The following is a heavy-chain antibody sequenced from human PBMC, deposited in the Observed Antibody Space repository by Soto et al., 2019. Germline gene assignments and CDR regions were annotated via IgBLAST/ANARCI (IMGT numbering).Heavy chain of an antibody. CDR1: GGTFSGYA. Sequence: GASVKVSCKASGGTFSGYAISWVRQAPGQGLEWMGGIIPIFGTANYAQKFQGRVTITADESTSTAYMELSSLRSEDTAVYYCARGYAGYSSGWNFDYWGQGTLVTVSS. D-gene: IGHD6-19*01. V-gene: IGHV1-69*13. CDR2: IIPIFGTA. CDR3: ARGYAGYSSGWNFDY. J-gene: IGHJ4*02.